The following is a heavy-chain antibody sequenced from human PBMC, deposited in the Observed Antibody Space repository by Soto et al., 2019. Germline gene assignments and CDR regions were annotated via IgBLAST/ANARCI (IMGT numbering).Heavy chain of an antibody. J-gene: IGHJ4*02. V-gene: IGHV2-5*02. CDR3: AHTPYLGWSD. CDR1: AFSLSTTGVG. CDR2: IYWDDDK. Sequence: QITLKESGPTLVKPTQTLTLTCTFSAFSLSTTGVGVCWIRQPPGKALEWLALIYWDDDKSYSPSLKSRITITKDACKTQAVLTMTNMDPRDTAPYYCAHTPYLGWSDWGQGTLVTVSS. D-gene: IGHD1-26*01.